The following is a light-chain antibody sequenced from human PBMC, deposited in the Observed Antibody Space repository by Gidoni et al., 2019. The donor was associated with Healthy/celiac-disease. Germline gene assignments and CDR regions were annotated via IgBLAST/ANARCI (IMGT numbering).Light chain of an antibody. CDR3: QSYDSSLGV. V-gene: IGLV1-40*01. Sequence: QSVLTQPPSVSGAPGQRVTISCTGSSSNIGAGYDVHWYHQLPGTAPKLLIYGNSNRPSGVPDRFSGSKSGTSASLAITGLQAEDEADYYCQSYDSSLGVFGTGTKVTVL. CDR2: GNS. J-gene: IGLJ1*01. CDR1: SSNIGAGYD.